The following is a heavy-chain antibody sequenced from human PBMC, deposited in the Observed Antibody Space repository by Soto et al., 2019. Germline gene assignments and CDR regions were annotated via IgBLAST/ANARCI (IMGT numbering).Heavy chain of an antibody. Sequence: PGGSLRLSCAASGFTLSIYSMHWVRQAPGKGLEWVAVISYDGSNKYYADSVKGRFTISRDNSKNTLYLQMNSLRAEDKAVYYCARTRSTIFGVAPFDYWGQGTLVTVSS. CDR2: ISYDGSNK. J-gene: IGHJ4*02. D-gene: IGHD3-3*01. V-gene: IGHV3-30-3*01. CDR3: ARTRSTIFGVAPFDY. CDR1: GFTLSIYS.